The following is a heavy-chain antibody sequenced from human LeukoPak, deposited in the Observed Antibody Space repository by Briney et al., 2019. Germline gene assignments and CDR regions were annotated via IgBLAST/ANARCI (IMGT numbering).Heavy chain of an antibody. D-gene: IGHD1-26*01. CDR2: INSDGSAT. CDR3: ARRSSGSPPYYFDY. Sequence: GGSLRLSCAASGFTFSSYWMHWVRQAPGKGLVWVSRINSDGSATNYADSVKGRFTISRDNAKNTLYLQMNSLRAEDTAVYYCARRSSGSPPYYFDYWGQGTLVTVSS. J-gene: IGHJ4*02. V-gene: IGHV3-74*01. CDR1: GFTFSSYW.